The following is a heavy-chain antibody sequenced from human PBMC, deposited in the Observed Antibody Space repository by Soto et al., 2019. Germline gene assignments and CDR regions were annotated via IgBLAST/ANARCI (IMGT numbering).Heavy chain of an antibody. J-gene: IGHJ1*01. CDR2: ISSSSSYI. CDR1: GFTFSSYS. D-gene: IGHD4-17*01. Sequence: EVQLVESGGGLVKPGGSLRLSCAASGFTFSSYSMNWVRQAPGKGLEWVSSISSSSSYIYYADSVKGRFTISRDNAKNSLYLQMNSLRAEETSVYYCARTSTVTSLADFQHWGQGTLVTVSS. CDR3: ARTSTVTSLADFQH. V-gene: IGHV3-21*01.